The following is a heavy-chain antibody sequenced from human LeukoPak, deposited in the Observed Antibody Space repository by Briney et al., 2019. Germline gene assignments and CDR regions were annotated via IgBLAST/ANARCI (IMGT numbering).Heavy chain of an antibody. V-gene: IGHV3-30*04. CDR1: GFTFSTYV. CDR3: AREGFYGSGSSPTFYFDY. J-gene: IGHJ4*02. Sequence: GRSLRLSCAASGFTFSTYVIHWVRQAPGKGLDWVAVMSFDGKNTYCADSVKGRFTVSRDNSKNTLYLQMNSLRPEDTAVYYCAREGFYGSGSSPTFYFDYWGQGTLVTVSS. D-gene: IGHD3-10*01. CDR2: MSFDGKNT.